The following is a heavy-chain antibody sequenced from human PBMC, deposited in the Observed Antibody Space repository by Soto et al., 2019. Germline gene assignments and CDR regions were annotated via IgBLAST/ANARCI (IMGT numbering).Heavy chain of an antibody. J-gene: IGHJ5*02. V-gene: IGHV4-34*01. Sequence: CVTLSRPCAVDGGCAYRYCCNWISKTPGKGLEWIGEINRTGGTHYNPSLKSRVSMSVDTSKNQFSLRLSSVTAADTAIYSCATRITVFGLLIPPFDPWGQGTQVTVSS. D-gene: IGHD3-3*01. CDR3: ATRITVFGLLIPPFDP. CDR1: GGCAYRYC. CDR2: INRTGGT.